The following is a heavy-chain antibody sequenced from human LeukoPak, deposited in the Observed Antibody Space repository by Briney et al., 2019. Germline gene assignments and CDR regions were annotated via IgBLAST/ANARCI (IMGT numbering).Heavy chain of an antibody. Sequence: PGRSLRLSCAASGFTFDEYDMHWVRHATGKGLEWGSGLRWNSGSIVYADSVKGRFTISRDNAKNSLYLQMNSLRAEDTALYYCAKEGTSYEADYWGQGTLVTVSS. J-gene: IGHJ4*02. V-gene: IGHV3-9*01. CDR1: GFTFDEYD. D-gene: IGHD3-16*01. CDR3: AKEGTSYEADY. CDR2: LRWNSGSI.